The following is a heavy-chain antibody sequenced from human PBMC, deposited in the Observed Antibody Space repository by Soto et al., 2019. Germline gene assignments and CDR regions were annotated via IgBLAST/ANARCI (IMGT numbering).Heavy chain of an antibody. CDR1: GFTFSSYN. D-gene: IGHD3-3*01. CDR2: ISASSSHI. Sequence: EVQLVESGGGLVKPGGSLRLSCAASGFTFSSYNMNWVRQAPGRGLEWVSFISASSSHIYYADSVKGRFTISRDNAKNSLYLQMNSLRAEDTAVYYCAREGSEGYRLSNPPYYAYYMDVWGKGTTVTVSS. J-gene: IGHJ6*03. CDR3: AREGSEGYRLSNPPYYAYYMDV. V-gene: IGHV3-21*01.